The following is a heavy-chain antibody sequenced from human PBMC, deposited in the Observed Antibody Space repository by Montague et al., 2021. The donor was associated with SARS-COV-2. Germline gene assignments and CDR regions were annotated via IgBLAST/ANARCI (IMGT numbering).Heavy chain of an antibody. CDR1: GFTFSSYA. J-gene: IGHJ6*02. D-gene: IGHD3-9*01. CDR3: ARDLESTGYFDPYYYHGMDV. V-gene: IGHV3-30*04. CDR2: ISHEGSYK. Sequence: SLRLSCAASGFTFSSYALHWVRQAPGKGLEWVADISHEGSYKYYADSVKGRFTISRDNSKNTLYLDVNSLRAEDTALYYCARDLESTGYFDPYYYHGMDVWGQGTTVTVSS.